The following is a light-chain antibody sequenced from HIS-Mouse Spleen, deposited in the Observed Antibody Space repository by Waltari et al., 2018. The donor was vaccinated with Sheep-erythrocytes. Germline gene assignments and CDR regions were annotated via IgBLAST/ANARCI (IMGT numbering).Light chain of an antibody. J-gene: IGLJ2*01. CDR1: KLADKY. Sequence: SYELTQPPSVSVSPGQTASITCSGDKLADKYACWYQQKPGQSPVLVNYQDSNRPSGIPERFSGSNSANTATLTISGTQAMDEADYYCQAWDSSTVVFGGGTKLTVL. CDR3: QAWDSSTVV. CDR2: QDS. V-gene: IGLV3-1*01.